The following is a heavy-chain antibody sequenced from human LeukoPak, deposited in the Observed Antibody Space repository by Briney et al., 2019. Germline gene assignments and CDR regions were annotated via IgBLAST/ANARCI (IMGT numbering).Heavy chain of an antibody. CDR2: ISGSGGST. CDR3: AKSPRYYYDSSGYSRYYFDY. Sequence: GGSLRLSCAASGFTFSSYAMSWVRQAPGKGLEWVSAISGSGGSTYYADSVKGRFTISRDNSKNTLYLQMNSLRAEDTAVYYCAKSPRYYYDSSGYSRYYFDYWGQGTLVTVSS. D-gene: IGHD3-22*01. V-gene: IGHV3-23*01. J-gene: IGHJ4*02. CDR1: GFTFSSYA.